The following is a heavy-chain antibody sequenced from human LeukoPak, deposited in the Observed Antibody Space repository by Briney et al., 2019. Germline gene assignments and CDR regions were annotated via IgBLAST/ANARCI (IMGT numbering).Heavy chain of an antibody. Sequence: GGSLRLSCAASEFTFSSYSMNWVRQAPGKGLEWVSSISSSSSYIYYADSVKGRFTISRDNAKNSLYLQMNSLRAEDTAVYYCARDSIAAAGSSRYWGQGTLVTVSS. CDR1: EFTFSSYS. CDR3: ARDSIAAAGSSRY. CDR2: ISSSSSYI. V-gene: IGHV3-21*01. D-gene: IGHD6-13*01. J-gene: IGHJ4*02.